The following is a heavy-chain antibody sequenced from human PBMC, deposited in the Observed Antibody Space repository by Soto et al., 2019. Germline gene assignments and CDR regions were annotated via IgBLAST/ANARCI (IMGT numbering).Heavy chain of an antibody. J-gene: IGHJ4*02. CDR2: FDPEDGET. Sequence: ASVKVSCKVSGYTLTELSMHWVRQAPGKGLEWMGGFDPEDGETIYARKFQGRVTMTEDTSTDTAYMELSSLRSEDTAVYYCATFLPYGSGSYPQIWGQGTLVTVSS. D-gene: IGHD3-10*01. V-gene: IGHV1-24*01. CDR3: ATFLPYGSGSYPQI. CDR1: GYTLTELS.